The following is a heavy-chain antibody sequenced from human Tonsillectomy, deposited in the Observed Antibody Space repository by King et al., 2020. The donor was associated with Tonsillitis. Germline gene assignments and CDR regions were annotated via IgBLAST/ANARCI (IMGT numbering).Heavy chain of an antibody. CDR2: ISYDGSNK. Sequence: QVQLVESGGGVVQPGRSLRLSCAASGFTFSNYAMHWVRQAPGKGLEWVAIISYDGSNKYYADSVQGRFTISRDNSNNKMYVQMNSLGAEDTAVYYCARDLMSGDWNDPLGYFDYWGQGTLVTVSS. V-gene: IGHV3-30*04. CDR3: ARDLMSGDWNDPLGYFDY. D-gene: IGHD1-1*01. CDR1: GFTFSNYA. J-gene: IGHJ4*02.